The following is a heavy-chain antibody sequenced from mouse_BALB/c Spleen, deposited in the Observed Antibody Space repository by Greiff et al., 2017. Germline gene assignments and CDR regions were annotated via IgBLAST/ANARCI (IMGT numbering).Heavy chain of an antibody. V-gene: IGHV1-62-2*01. CDR2: FYPGSGSI. D-gene: IGHD1-2*01. Sequence: VQLVESGAELVKPGASVKLSCKASGYTFTEYIIHWVKQRSGQGLEWIGWFYPGSGSIKYNEKFKDKATLTADKSSSTVYMELSRLTSEDSAVYFCARPLITTVAYYAMDYWGQGTSGNVSS. CDR1: GYTFTEYI. J-gene: IGHJ4*01. CDR3: ARPLITTVAYYAMDY.